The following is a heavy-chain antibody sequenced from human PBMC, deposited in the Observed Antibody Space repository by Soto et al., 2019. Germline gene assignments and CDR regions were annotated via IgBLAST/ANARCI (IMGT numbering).Heavy chain of an antibody. CDR3: ARAIGYDFWSGSSREWFDP. CDR1: GYTFTSYD. J-gene: IGHJ5*02. Sequence: ASVKVSCKASGYTFTSYDINWVRQATGQGLEWMGWMNPNSGNTGYAQKFQGRVTMTRNTSISTAYMELSSLRSEDTAVYYCARAIGYDFWSGSSREWFDPWGQGTLVNVSS. CDR2: MNPNSGNT. V-gene: IGHV1-8*01. D-gene: IGHD3-3*01.